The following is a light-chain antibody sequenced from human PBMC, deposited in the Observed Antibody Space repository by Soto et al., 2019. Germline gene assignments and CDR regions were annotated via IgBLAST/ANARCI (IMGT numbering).Light chain of an antibody. CDR2: GAS. CDR3: QQYNTWPPIT. CDR1: QSVRSN. Sequence: VMTQSPAALSVSPGERATLSCRASQSVRSNLAWYQQKPGQAPRLLFYGASTRATGIPARFSGSGSGTDFTLTISSLQSEDFAVYYCQQYNTWPPITFGQGTRLENK. J-gene: IGKJ5*01. V-gene: IGKV3-15*01.